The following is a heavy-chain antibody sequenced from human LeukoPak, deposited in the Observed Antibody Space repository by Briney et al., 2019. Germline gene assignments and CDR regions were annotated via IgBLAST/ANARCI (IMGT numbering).Heavy chain of an antibody. CDR2: TYYRSRWIY. CDR1: GDSVSSNSAA. Sequence: SQTLSLTCAISGDSVSSNSAAWIWIWQSPSRGLECLGRTYYRSRWIYDDTISVKSRISINPDTSKNQVSLQLDSVTPEDTAVYYCVREGRNGTDYWGQGTLVTVSS. V-gene: IGHV6-1*01. J-gene: IGHJ4*02. CDR3: VREGRNGTDY.